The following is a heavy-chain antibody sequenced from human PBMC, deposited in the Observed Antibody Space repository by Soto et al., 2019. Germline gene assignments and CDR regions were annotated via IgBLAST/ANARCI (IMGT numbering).Heavy chain of an antibody. CDR2: ISNDGRKT. Sequence: SLRLSCAASEFTFSKFAIHWVRQAPGKGLEWVAVISNDGRKTYYIDSVKGRFTISRDNSNNTLFLQMNSLRLEDTAVYYCAKDISTYSGGYTYYFDYWGQGTLVTVSS. V-gene: IGHV3-30*18. CDR3: AKDISTYSGGYTYYFDY. J-gene: IGHJ4*02. CDR1: EFTFSKFA. D-gene: IGHD1-26*01.